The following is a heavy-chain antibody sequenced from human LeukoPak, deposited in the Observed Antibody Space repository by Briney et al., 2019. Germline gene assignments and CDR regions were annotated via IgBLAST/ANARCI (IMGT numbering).Heavy chain of an antibody. CDR1: GGTFSSYA. V-gene: IGHV1-69*01. Sequence: SVKVSCKASGGTFSSYAISWVRQAPGQGLDWMGGIIPIFGTANYAQKFQGRVTITADESTSTAYMELSGLRSEDTAVYYCARMYCSSTSCSRSRVVPPYFDYWGQGTLVTVSS. D-gene: IGHD2-2*01. CDR3: ARMYCSSTSCSRSRVVPPYFDY. J-gene: IGHJ4*02. CDR2: IIPIFGTA.